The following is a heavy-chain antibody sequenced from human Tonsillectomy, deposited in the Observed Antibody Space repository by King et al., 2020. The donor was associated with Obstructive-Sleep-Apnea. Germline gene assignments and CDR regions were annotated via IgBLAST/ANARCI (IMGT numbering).Heavy chain of an antibody. CDR1: GYTFTGYY. CDR2: INPNSGDT. CDR3: GRDPRSDRTLIDF. J-gene: IGHJ4*02. D-gene: IGHD1-7*01. Sequence: QVQLVQSGAEVKKPGASVKVSCKASGYTFTGYYMHWVRQAPGQGLEWMGWINPNSGDTNYAQKFQGRVTMPTDTSISTAYMELTSLRSDDTAVFYCGRDPRSDRTLIDFWGQGTLVTVSS. V-gene: IGHV1-2*02.